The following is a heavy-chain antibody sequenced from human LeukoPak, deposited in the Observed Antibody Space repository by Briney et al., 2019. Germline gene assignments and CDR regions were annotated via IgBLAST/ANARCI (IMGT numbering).Heavy chain of an antibody. CDR3: ARDSGLVPAADGYYYYYGMDV. J-gene: IGHJ6*04. CDR2: ISSSDSTI. Sequence: GGSLRLSCAASGFTFSSYEMNWVRQAPGKGLEWVSYISSSDSTIYYADSVKGRFTISRDNAKNSLYLQMNSLRAEDTAVYYCARDSGLVPAADGYYYYYGMDVWGKGTTVTVSS. V-gene: IGHV3-48*03. CDR1: GFTFSSYE. D-gene: IGHD2-2*01.